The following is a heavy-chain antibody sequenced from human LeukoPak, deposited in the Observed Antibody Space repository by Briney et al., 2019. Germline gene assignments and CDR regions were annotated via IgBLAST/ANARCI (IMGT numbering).Heavy chain of an antibody. V-gene: IGHV4-4*07. J-gene: IGHJ4*02. CDR2: IYTSGST. CDR1: GGSISSYY. D-gene: IGHD3/OR15-3a*01. CDR3: ARVGLGTGYVSRWTRDY. Sequence: SETLSLTCTVSGGSISSYYWSWIRQPAGKGLEWIGRIYTSGSTNYNPSLKSRVTISVDTSKNQFSLKLSSVTAADTAVYYCARVGLGTGYVSRWTRDYWGQGTLVTVSS.